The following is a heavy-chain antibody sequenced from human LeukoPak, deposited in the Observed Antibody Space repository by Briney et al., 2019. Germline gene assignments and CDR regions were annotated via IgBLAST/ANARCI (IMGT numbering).Heavy chain of an antibody. CDR3: ARGLEHGDHYY. CDR2: IYYSGST. CDR1: GGSISSYY. Sequence: SETLSLTCTVSGGSISSYYWSWIRQPPGKGLEWIGYIYYSGSTNYNPSLKSQVTISVDTSKNQFSLKLSSVTAADTAVYYCARGLEHGDHYYWGQETLVTVSS. D-gene: IGHD4-17*01. V-gene: IGHV4-59*01. J-gene: IGHJ4*02.